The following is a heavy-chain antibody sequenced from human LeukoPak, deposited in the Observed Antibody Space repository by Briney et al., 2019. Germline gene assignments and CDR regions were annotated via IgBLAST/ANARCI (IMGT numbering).Heavy chain of an antibody. D-gene: IGHD6-19*01. CDR1: GFTFSSYS. V-gene: IGHV3-21*01. J-gene: IGHJ5*02. CDR2: ISSSSSYI. CDR3: ARDSGSSGWYEWFDP. Sequence: GGSPRLSCAASGFTFSSYSMNWVRQAPGKGLEWVSSISSSSSYIYYADSVKGRFTISRDNAKNSLYLQMNSLRAEDTAVYYCARDSGSSGWYEWFDPWGQGTLVTVSS.